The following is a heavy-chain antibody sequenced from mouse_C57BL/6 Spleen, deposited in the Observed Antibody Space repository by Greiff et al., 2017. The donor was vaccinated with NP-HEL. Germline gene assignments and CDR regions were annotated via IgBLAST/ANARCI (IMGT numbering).Heavy chain of an antibody. J-gene: IGHJ3*01. D-gene: IGHD2-4*01. CDR2: INPNNGGT. CDR3: ARWAMGLRFAY. Sequence: EVQLQQSGPELVKPGASVKIPCKASGYTFTDYNMDWVKQSHGKSLEWIGDINPNNGGTIYNQKFKGKATLTVDKSSSTAYMELRSLTSEDTAVYYCARWAMGLRFAYWGQGTLVTVSA. V-gene: IGHV1-18*01. CDR1: GYTFTDYN.